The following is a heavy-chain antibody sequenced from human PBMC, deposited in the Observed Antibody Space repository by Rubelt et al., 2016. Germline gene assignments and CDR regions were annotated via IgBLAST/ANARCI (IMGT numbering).Heavy chain of an antibody. V-gene: IGHV1-3*01. CDR3: ARDWLEWLSPRGPDY. CDR2: INAGNGNT. CDR1: A. D-gene: IGHD3-3*01. Sequence: AMHWVRQAPGQRLEWMGWINAGNGNTKYSQKFQGRVTITRDTSASTAYMELSSLRSEDTAVYYCARDWLEWLSPRGPDYWGQGTLVTVSS. J-gene: IGHJ4*02.